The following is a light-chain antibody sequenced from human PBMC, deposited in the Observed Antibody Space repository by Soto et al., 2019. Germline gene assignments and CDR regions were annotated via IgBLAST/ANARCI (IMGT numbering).Light chain of an antibody. CDR2: DVS. J-gene: IGLJ1*01. CDR3: SSYTSSSTSDHV. Sequence: QSALTQPASVSGSPGQSITISCTGTSSDVGGYNYVSWYQQHPGKAPKLMIYDVSNRPSGVSNRFSGSKSGNTASLTISGLQAEDEADYYCSSYTSSSTSDHVFGTGTKLTVL. V-gene: IGLV2-14*01. CDR1: SSDVGGYNY.